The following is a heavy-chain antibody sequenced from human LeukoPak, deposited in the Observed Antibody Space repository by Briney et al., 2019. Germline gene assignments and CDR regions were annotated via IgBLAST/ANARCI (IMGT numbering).Heavy chain of an antibody. V-gene: IGHV3-23*01. Sequence: GGSLRLSCAASGFSFTKYAMNWVRQAPGKGLEWVAVVIGSSGATDYADSVKGRFTISRDNSKNTLFLQMNSLRAEDTAIYYCAKGAYDFLEIAYFDYWGQGALVTVSS. CDR1: GFSFTKYA. CDR2: VIGSSGAT. CDR3: AKGAYDFLEIAYFDY. J-gene: IGHJ4*02. D-gene: IGHD3-3*01.